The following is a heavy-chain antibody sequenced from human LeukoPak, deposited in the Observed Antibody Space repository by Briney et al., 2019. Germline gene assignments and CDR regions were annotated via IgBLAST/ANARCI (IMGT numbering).Heavy chain of an antibody. D-gene: IGHD2-2*01. CDR1: GYTFTDYY. Sequence: GASVQVSCKASGYTFTDYYMHWMRQAPGQGLEWVGWINPNNGGTSYAPKLQGRVSMTRDTSITTAHLELGSLRSDDTAGYYCARGPSHGAFDIWGQGTMVTVSS. V-gene: IGHV1-2*02. CDR3: ARGPSHGAFDI. J-gene: IGHJ3*02. CDR2: INPNNGGT.